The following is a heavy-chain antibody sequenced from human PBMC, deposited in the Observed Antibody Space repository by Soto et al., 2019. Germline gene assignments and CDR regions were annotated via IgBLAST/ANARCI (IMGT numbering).Heavy chain of an antibody. V-gene: IGHV3-64*01. J-gene: IGHJ6*03. CDR3: ARRARPDFYYMDV. CDR1: GLTPSGSA. CDR2: ISSNGVGT. Sequence: AGSMRLSCAASGLTPSGSAMACVRKTPGEGLEYVSGISSNGVGTYYANSVQGRFTIARDNSKNTVYLQMGSLRPEDMALYYCARRARPDFYYMDVWGKGTTVTVSS. D-gene: IGHD6-6*01.